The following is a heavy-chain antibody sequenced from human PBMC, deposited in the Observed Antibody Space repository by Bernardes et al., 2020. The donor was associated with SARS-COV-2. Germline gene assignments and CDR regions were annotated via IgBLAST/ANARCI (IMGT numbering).Heavy chain of an antibody. Sequence: GSRRLSRAASGFSRSAYEINWVRQAPGKGLEWVSYIDMSGTTISYADYVRGRVIIARDNAANSVYLQMNSLRDEDTAVYYCARDGGVRATHSWASIEDSFDLWGQGTTVTVSS. CDR2: IDMSGTTI. V-gene: IGHV3-48*03. J-gene: IGHJ3*01. CDR1: GFSRSAYE. CDR3: ARDGGVRATHSWASIEDSFDL. D-gene: IGHD5-12*01.